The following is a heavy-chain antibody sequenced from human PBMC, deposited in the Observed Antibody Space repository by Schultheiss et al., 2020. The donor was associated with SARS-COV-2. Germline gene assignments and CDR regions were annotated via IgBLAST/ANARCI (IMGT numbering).Heavy chain of an antibody. CDR1: GFTFSSYA. V-gene: IGHV3-30*04. CDR3: AKGLDPHAFDI. Sequence: GGSLRLSCAASGFTFSSYAMHWVRQAPGKGLEWVAVISYDGSNKYYADSVKGRFTISRDNFKNTLYLQMNSLRAEDTAVYYCAKGLDPHAFDIWGQGTMVTVSS. CDR2: ISYDGSNK. D-gene: IGHD4-11*01. J-gene: IGHJ3*02.